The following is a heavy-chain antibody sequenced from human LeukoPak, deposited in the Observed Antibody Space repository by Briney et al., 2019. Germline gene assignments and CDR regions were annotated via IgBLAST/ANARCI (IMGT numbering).Heavy chain of an antibody. Sequence: SETLSLTCAVYGGSFSGYYWSWIRQPPGKGLEWIGEINHSGSTNYNPSLKSRVTISVDTSKNQFSLKLSSVTAADTAVYYCARGYDYVWGSYRSPFDYWGQGTLVTVSS. CDR1: GGSFSGYY. D-gene: IGHD3-16*02. CDR3: ARGYDYVWGSYRSPFDY. V-gene: IGHV4-34*01. J-gene: IGHJ4*02. CDR2: INHSGST.